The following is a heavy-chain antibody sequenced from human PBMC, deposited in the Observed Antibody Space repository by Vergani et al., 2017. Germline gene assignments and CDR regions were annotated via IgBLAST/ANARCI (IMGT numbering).Heavy chain of an antibody. Sequence: QVQLVQSGAEVKKPGSSVKVSCKASGGTFSSYAISWVRQAPGQGLEWMGGIIPIFGTANYAQKFQGRVTITADESTSTAYMGLSSLRTEDTAVYYCARGYRDYDFWSGYYRFDYWGQGTLVTVSS. CDR3: ARGYRDYDFWSGYYRFDY. D-gene: IGHD3-3*01. CDR1: GGTFSSYA. V-gene: IGHV1-69*01. J-gene: IGHJ4*02. CDR2: IIPIFGTA.